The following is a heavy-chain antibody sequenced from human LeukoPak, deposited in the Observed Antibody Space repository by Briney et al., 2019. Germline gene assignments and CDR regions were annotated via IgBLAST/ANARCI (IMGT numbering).Heavy chain of an antibody. J-gene: IGHJ4*02. V-gene: IGHV3-23*05. CDR2: ITSTATHT. CDR3: AKVEGASKASVY. Sequence: PGGSLRLSCATSGFTFSGHSMSWVRQAPGKGLEWVSSITSTATHTYYADSVKGRFTISRDNSKNTLYLQMYSLRAEDTAVYYCAKVEGASKASVYWGQGALVTVSS. D-gene: IGHD1-1*01. CDR1: GFTFSGHS.